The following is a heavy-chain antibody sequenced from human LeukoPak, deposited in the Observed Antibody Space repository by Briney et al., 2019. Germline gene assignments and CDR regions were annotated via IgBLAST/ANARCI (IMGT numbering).Heavy chain of an antibody. CDR2: IDPSDSYT. CDR3: ARDQSGGSTFWYFDL. D-gene: IGHD4-23*01. CDR1: AYNFANYW. Sequence: GESLRISCKGSAYNFANYWISWVRQMPGKGLEWMGRIDPSDSYTGYSPSFQGHVTLSVDKSNNTAYLQWSGLKASDTATYYCARDQSGGSTFWYFDLWGRGTLVTVSS. V-gene: IGHV5-10-1*01. J-gene: IGHJ2*01.